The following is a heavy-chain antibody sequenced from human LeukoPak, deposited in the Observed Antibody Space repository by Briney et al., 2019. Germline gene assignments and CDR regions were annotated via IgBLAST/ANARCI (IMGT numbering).Heavy chain of an antibody. V-gene: IGHV3-21*01. D-gene: IGHD4-17*01. CDR3: ARDVYGYYATDF. Sequence: PGGSLRLSCAASGFTFSSYTMNWVRQAPGKGLEWVSSISGTSGYIYYADSVKGRFTISRDNAKKSLYLQMNSLRADDTAVYYCARDVYGYYATDFWGQGTLVTVSS. CDR1: GFTFSSYT. J-gene: IGHJ4*02. CDR2: ISGTSGYI.